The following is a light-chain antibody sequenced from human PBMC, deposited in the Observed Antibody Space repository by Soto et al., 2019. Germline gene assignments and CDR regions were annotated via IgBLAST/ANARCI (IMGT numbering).Light chain of an antibody. V-gene: IGKV3-20*01. Sequence: EIVLTQSPGTLSLSPGQRATLSCRASESISRDYLAWYQQRLSQAPRLLIYGASSGATGIPDRFSRSGSATDFSVTISRLEPEDFAIYYYQQYGGEPYTFGQGTKLEIK. CDR2: GAS. CDR3: QQYGGEPYT. CDR1: ESISRDY. J-gene: IGKJ2*01.